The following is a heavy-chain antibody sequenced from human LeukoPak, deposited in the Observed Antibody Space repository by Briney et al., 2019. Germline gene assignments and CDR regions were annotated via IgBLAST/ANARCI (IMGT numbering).Heavy chain of an antibody. CDR1: GFTVSSNY. D-gene: IGHD5-18*01. V-gene: IGHV3-53*01. CDR2: IYSGGST. CDR3: ARRYTYGYWSDF. Sequence: PGGSLRLSCAASGFTVSSNYMSWVRQAPGKGLEWVSVIYSGGSTYYADSVKGRFTISRDNSKNTLYLQMNSLRADDTAVYYCARRYTYGYWSDFWGQGTLVTVSS. J-gene: IGHJ4*02.